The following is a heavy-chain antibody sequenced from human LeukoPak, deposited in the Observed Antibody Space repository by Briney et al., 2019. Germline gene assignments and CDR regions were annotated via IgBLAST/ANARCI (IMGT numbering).Heavy chain of an antibody. D-gene: IGHD3-22*01. Sequence: GESLKISCKGSGYSFTSYWIGWVRQMPGKGLEWMGIIYPGDSDTRYSPSFQGQVTISADKSISTAYLQWGSLKASDTAMYYCARALGYYDSSGYAFDIWGQGTMVTVSS. CDR3: ARALGYYDSSGYAFDI. J-gene: IGHJ3*02. CDR2: IYPGDSDT. CDR1: GYSFTSYW. V-gene: IGHV5-51*01.